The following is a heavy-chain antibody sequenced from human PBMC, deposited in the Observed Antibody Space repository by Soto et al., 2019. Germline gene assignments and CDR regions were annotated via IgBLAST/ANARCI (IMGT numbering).Heavy chain of an antibody. CDR2: IKQDGSEK. CDR1: GFTFSSYW. J-gene: IGHJ6*03. Sequence: GGSLRLSCAASGFTFSSYWMSWVRQAPGKGLEWVANIKQDGSEKYYVDSVKGRFTISRDNAKNSLYLQMNSLRAEDAAVYYCAWSAWDYDYDMDVWGKGTTVTVSS. V-gene: IGHV3-7*03. D-gene: IGHD1-26*01. CDR3: AWSAWDYDYDMDV.